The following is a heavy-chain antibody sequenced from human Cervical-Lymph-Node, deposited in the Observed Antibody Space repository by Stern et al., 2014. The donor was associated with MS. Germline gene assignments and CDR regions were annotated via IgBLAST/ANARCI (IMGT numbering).Heavy chain of an antibody. J-gene: IGHJ5*02. Sequence: QAQLVQPGAEARKPGPSAKVSCKASGYTFTSYAIHWVRQAPGQRLEWMGRINTANGDTYYSEKFQGRVTFTRDTSANTAYMELFSLTSEDTTVYYCGRGQQSFDPWGQGTLVTVSA. CDR2: INTANGDT. D-gene: IGHD6-13*01. CDR3: GRGQQSFDP. CDR1: GYTFTSYA. V-gene: IGHV1-3*04.